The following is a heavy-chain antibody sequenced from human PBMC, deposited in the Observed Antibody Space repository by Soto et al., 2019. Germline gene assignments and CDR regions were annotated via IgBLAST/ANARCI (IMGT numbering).Heavy chain of an antibody. CDR2: MYYSGSP. CDR1: GASITSGDYY. V-gene: IGHV4-31*03. D-gene: IGHD3-10*01. Sequence: QVQLQESGPGLFKPSQTLSLTCTVSGASITSGDYYWSWIPQHPGKGLEWIGYMYYSGSPYYNSCLKDRVTISVDTSTIQFSLKLSSVTAADTAVYYCARANGFGESDYWGQGTLVTVSS. CDR3: ARANGFGESDY. J-gene: IGHJ4*02.